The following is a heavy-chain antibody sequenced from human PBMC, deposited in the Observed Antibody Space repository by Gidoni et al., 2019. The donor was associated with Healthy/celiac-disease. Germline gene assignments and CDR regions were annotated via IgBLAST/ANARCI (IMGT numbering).Heavy chain of an antibody. V-gene: IGHV4-59*01. CDR1: GGSISSYY. D-gene: IGHD2-21*02. CDR2: IYYSGST. J-gene: IGHJ4*02. CDR3: ARGCGGDCYLDY. Sequence: QVQLQESGPGLVKPSETLSLTCTVSGGSISSYYWSWLRQPPGKGLEWIGYIYYSGSTNYNPSLKSRVTISVDTSKNQFSLKLSSVTAADTAVYYCARGCGGDCYLDYWGQGTLVTVSS.